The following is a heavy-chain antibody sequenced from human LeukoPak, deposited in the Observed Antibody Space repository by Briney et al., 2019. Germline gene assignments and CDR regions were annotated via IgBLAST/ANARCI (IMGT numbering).Heavy chain of an antibody. D-gene: IGHD5-18*01. Sequence: GGSLRLSCAASGFTFSSYAMSWVRQAPGKGLEWVSAISGSGGSTYYADSVEGRFTISRDNSKNTLYLQMNSLRAEDTAVYYCARAPRGYSYGALFDYWGQGTLVTVSS. CDR2: ISGSGGST. CDR3: ARAPRGYSYGALFDY. V-gene: IGHV3-23*01. CDR1: GFTFSSYA. J-gene: IGHJ4*02.